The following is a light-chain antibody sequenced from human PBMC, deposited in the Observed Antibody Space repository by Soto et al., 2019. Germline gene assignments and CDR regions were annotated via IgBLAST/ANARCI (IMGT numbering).Light chain of an antibody. CDR2: AAS. Sequence: DIQMTQSPSSLSASVGDRVTITCRARQSISSYLNGYQQKPGKVPKLLIYAASSLQGGVPSRFSGSGSGPDFTLTISSLQPEDFSTYYCQQSFSAPWTFGQGTKVEIK. V-gene: IGKV1-39*01. J-gene: IGKJ1*01. CDR3: QQSFSAPWT. CDR1: QSISSY.